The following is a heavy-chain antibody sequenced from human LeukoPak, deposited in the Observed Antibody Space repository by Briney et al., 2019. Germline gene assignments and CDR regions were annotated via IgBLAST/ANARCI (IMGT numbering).Heavy chain of an antibody. CDR2: IIPIFGTA. J-gene: IGHJ6*03. Sequence: SVKVSCKASGGTFSSYAISWVRQAPGQGLDWMGRIIPIFGTANYAQKFQGRVTITADKSTSTAYMEVSSLRSEDTAVYYCAAGLPIYYYYYYMDVWGKGTTVTVSS. D-gene: IGHD3-9*01. CDR1: GGTFSSYA. CDR3: AAGLPIYYYYYYMDV. V-gene: IGHV1-69*06.